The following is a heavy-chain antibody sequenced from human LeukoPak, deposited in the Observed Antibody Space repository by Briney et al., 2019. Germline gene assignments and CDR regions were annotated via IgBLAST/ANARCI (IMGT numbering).Heavy chain of an antibody. J-gene: IGHJ4*02. CDR2: IYYSGST. D-gene: IGHD6-19*01. V-gene: IGHV4-59*01. Sequence: SVTLSLTCTVSGGSISSYYWSWIRQPPGKGLEWIGYIYYSGSTNYNPSHKSRVTISVDTSKNQFSLKLSSVAAADTAVYYCARSYSSGWGIDYWGQGTLVTVSS. CDR3: ARSYSSGWGIDY. CDR1: GGSISSYY.